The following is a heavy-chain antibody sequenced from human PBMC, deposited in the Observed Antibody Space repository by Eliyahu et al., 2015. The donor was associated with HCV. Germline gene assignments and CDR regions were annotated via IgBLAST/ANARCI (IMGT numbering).Heavy chain of an antibody. D-gene: IGHD6-13*01. CDR1: GYSISSVYY. J-gene: IGHJ4*02. CDR3: ARDNAIYSSSFDY. V-gene: IGHV4-38-2*02. CDR2: IYHSGST. Sequence: QVQLQESGPGLVKPSETLSLTCAVSGYSISSVYYWGWXRQPPGKGLEWIGSIYHSGSTYYNPSLKSRVTISVDTSKNQFSLKLSSVTAADTAVYYCARDNAIYSSSFDYWGQGTLVTVSS.